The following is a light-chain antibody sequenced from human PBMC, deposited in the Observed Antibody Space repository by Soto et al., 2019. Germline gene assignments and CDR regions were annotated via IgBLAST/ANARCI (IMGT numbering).Light chain of an antibody. CDR2: GAS. V-gene: IGKV3-15*01. CDR3: QQYNNWPPVT. J-gene: IGKJ4*01. Sequence: VMISSSDSLALSLSARATLSCRSSQSVSGDLAWYQQKPGQAPRLLIYGASTRATDIPATFSGSGSGTEFTLTISSLQSEDFAVYYCQQYNNWPPVTFGGGTKVDIK. CDR1: QSVSGD.